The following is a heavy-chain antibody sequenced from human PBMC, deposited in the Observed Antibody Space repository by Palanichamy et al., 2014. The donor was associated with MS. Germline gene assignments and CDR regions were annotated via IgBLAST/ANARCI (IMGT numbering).Heavy chain of an antibody. D-gene: IGHD4-17*01. CDR1: GASISNKY. CDR3: AGDDTTSLDY. V-gene: IGHV4-4*07. Sequence: QVQLQESGPGLVNPSETLSLTCSVSGASISNKYWSWIRQPAGKGLEWIGRISASFSASASTNYNPSLKSRVTMSIDTSKNQFSLKLDSVTAADTAAFYCAGDDTTSLDYWGQGALVTVSS. J-gene: IGHJ4*02. CDR2: ISASFSASAST.